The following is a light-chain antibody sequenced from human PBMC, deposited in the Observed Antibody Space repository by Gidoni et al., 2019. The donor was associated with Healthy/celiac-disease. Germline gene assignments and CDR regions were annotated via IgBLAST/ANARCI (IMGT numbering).Light chain of an antibody. CDR2: AAS. Sequence: DIQMTQSPSSLSASVGDRVTITCRASQSISSYLNWYQQKPGKAPKLLIYAASSLQSGVPSRFSGSGSGTDFTLTISSLQPEDFATYYCQQSYSFGQRTKLEIK. CDR1: QSISSY. V-gene: IGKV1-39*01. CDR3: QQSYS. J-gene: IGKJ2*01.